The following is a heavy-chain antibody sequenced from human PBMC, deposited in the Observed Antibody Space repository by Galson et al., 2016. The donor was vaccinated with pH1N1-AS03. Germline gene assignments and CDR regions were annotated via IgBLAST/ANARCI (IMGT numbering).Heavy chain of an antibody. Sequence: SETLSLTCTVSGGSISSSSYYWGWIRQPPGKGLEWIGSIYYSGSTYYNPSLKSRVTISVDTSKNQFSLKLSSVTAADTAIYYCARQNGHRLLWDYWGQGTLVTVSS. CDR1: GGSISSSSYY. D-gene: IGHD2-8*01. CDR2: IYYSGST. J-gene: IGHJ4*02. V-gene: IGHV4-39*01. CDR3: ARQNGHRLLWDY.